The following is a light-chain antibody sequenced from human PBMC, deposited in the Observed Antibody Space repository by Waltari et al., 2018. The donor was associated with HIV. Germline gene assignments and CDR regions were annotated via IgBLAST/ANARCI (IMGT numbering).Light chain of an antibody. V-gene: IGKV4-1*01. CDR2: WAS. CDR1: QSVLHSSNRNNY. CDR3: QQYFSNPRT. J-gene: IGKJ1*01. Sequence: DIVMTQSPDSLVVSLGERATINCKSSQSVLHSSNRNNYLAWYQQKPGQPPKLLIYWASSRGSGVPDRFSGSGSGTDFTLTISSLQAEDVAVYYCQQYFSNPRTFGQGTKVEIK.